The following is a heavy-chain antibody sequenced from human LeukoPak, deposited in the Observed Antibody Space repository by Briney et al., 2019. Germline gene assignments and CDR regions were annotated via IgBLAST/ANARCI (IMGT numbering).Heavy chain of an antibody. CDR2: INPNSGGT. Sequence: ASVKVSCKASGYTFTGYYIHWVRQAPGQGLEWMGWINPNSGGTNYAQKFQGRVTMTRDTSISTAYMELSRLRSDDTAVYYRARDLGDSGYDSGDYWGQGTLVTVSS. V-gene: IGHV1-2*02. CDR1: GYTFTGYY. J-gene: IGHJ4*02. CDR3: ARDLGDSGYDSGDY. D-gene: IGHD5-12*01.